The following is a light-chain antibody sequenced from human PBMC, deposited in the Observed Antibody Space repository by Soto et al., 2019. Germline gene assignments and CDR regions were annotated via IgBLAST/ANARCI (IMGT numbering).Light chain of an antibody. CDR1: HIVTSTH. CDR2: DAS. CDR3: QQYNNWPIT. V-gene: IGKV3D-15*01. Sequence: IVFTQSPCTLSLSPGERATLSCRASHIVTSTHLAWYQQKPGQAPRLLIYDASTRATGIPDRFSGSGSRTEFTLTISSLQSEDFEIYYCQQYNNWPITFGRGTLLAI. J-gene: IGKJ5*01.